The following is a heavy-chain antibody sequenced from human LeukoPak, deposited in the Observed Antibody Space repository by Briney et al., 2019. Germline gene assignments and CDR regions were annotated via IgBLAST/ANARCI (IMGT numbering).Heavy chain of an antibody. CDR3: ARQLAASGLGGYFDY. CDR1: GGSISSGDYY. Sequence: PSETLSLTCTVSGGSISSGDYYWSWIRQPPGKGLEWIGYIYYSGSTYYNPSLKSRVTISVDTSKNQFPLKLSSVTAADTAVYYCARQLAASGLGGYFDYWGQGTLVTVSS. V-gene: IGHV4-30-4*01. CDR2: IYYSGST. D-gene: IGHD6-13*01. J-gene: IGHJ4*02.